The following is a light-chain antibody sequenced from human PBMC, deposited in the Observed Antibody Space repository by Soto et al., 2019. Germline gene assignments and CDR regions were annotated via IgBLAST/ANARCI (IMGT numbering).Light chain of an antibody. J-gene: IGKJ5*01. Sequence: EIILTQSPATLSWSPGERATLSCRARQSVSSHLAWYQQKPGQAPRLLIYDASKRATGIPARFSGSGSGTDFTLTISRLEPEDFAVYYCQQRSNWPITCGQGTRLEIK. CDR1: QSVSSH. V-gene: IGKV3-11*01. CDR3: QQRSNWPIT. CDR2: DAS.